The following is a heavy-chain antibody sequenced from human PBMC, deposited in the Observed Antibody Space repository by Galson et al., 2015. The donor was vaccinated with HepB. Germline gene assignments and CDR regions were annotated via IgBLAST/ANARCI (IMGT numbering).Heavy chain of an antibody. D-gene: IGHD4-17*01. CDR3: ARVRGDYVLYYYYYGMDV. CDR1: GFTFSSYA. Sequence: SLRLSCAASGFTFSSYAMHWVRQAPGKGLEWVAVISYDGSNKYYADSVKGRFTISRDNSKNTLYLQMNSLRAVDTAVYYCARVRGDYVLYYYYYGMDVWGQGTTVTVSS. V-gene: IGHV3-30-3*01. J-gene: IGHJ6*02. CDR2: ISYDGSNK.